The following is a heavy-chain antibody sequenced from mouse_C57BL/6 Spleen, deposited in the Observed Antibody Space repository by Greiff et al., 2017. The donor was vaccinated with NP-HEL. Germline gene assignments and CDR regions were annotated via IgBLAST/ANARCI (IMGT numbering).Heavy chain of an antibody. D-gene: IGHD1-1*01. J-gene: IGHJ1*03. V-gene: IGHV5-17*01. CDR1: GFTFSDYG. CDR2: ISSGSSTI. Sequence: EVQVVESGGGLVKPGGSLKLSCAASGFTFSDYGMHWVRQAPEKGLEWVAYISSGSSTIYYADTVKGRFTISRDNAKNTLFLQMTSLRSEDTAMYYCAREGVITTWYFDVWGTGTTVTVTS. CDR3: AREGVITTWYFDV.